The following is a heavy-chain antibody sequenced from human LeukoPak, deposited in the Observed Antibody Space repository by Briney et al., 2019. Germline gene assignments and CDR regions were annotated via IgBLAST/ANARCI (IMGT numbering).Heavy chain of an antibody. V-gene: IGHV3-30-3*01. Sequence: PGRSLRLSCAASGFTFSSYAMHWVRQAPGKGLEWVAVISYDGSNKYYADSVKGRFTISRDNSKNTLYLQMNSLRAEDTAVYYCARDTGSSGSLGYYFDYWGQGTLVTVSS. J-gene: IGHJ4*02. CDR2: ISYDGSNK. CDR3: ARDTGSSGSLGYYFDY. D-gene: IGHD6-19*01. CDR1: GFTFSSYA.